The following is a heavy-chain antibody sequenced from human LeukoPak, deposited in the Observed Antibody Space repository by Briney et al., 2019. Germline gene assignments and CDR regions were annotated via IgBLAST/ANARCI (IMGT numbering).Heavy chain of an antibody. D-gene: IGHD3-22*01. CDR2: ISGSGGST. CDR1: GFTFSSFA. CDR3: AKALYYYDSSGPPSTY. Sequence: GGSLRLSCAASGFTFSSFAMSCVRQAPGKGLEWVSAISGSGGSTYYADSVKGRFTISRDNSKNTLYLQMNSLRAEDTAVYYCAKALYYYDSSGPPSTYWGQGTLVTVSS. V-gene: IGHV3-23*01. J-gene: IGHJ4*02.